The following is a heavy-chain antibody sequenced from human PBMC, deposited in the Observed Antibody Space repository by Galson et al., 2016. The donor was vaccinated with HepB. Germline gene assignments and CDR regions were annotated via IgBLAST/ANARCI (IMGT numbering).Heavy chain of an antibody. CDR2: AWFDESDK. CDR3: VRDPGRAGGMDV. D-gene: IGHD6-13*01. J-gene: IGHJ6*02. V-gene: IGHV3-33*01. Sequence: SLRLSCAASGFTFTKYAMHWVRQAPGKGLEWVAVAWFDESDKHYGDSVKGRFTISRDNYKNTAYLHMNSLRAGDTAVYYCVRDPGRAGGMDVWGQGTTVTVSS. CDR1: GFTFTKYA.